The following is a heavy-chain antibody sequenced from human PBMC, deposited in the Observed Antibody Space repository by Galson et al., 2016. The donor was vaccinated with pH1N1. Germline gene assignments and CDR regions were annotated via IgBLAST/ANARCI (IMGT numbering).Heavy chain of an antibody. J-gene: IGHJ4*02. Sequence: SVKVSCKASEYTFIGYYIHWMRQAPGHGLAWMGRINPNNGDTHYAQNFQGRVTMTRDTSISIAYMELNSLRSDDTAVYYCARVNTYDSSGYYPFDYWGQGTQVTVSS. V-gene: IGHV1-2*06. CDR2: INPNNGDT. CDR1: EYTFIGYY. D-gene: IGHD3-22*01. CDR3: ARVNTYDSSGYYPFDY.